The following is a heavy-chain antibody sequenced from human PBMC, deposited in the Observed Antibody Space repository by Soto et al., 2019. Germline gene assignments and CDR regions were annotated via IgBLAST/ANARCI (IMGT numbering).Heavy chain of an antibody. V-gene: IGHV4-39*01. Sequence: QLQLQESGPGLVKPSETLSLTCTVSGGSISSSSYYWGWIRQPPGKGLAWIGSIYYSGSTYYNPSLRCRVTTHVDTSKIQFSLKLSSVTDAVTAVYYCASQILGYCSSTSCYGGAIGYWGQGTLVTVSS. D-gene: IGHD2-2*01. CDR1: GGSISSSSYY. J-gene: IGHJ4*02. CDR3: ASQILGYCSSTSCYGGAIGY. CDR2: IYYSGST.